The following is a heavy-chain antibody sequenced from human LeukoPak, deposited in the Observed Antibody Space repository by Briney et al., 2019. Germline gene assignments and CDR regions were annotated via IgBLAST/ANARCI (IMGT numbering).Heavy chain of an antibody. CDR3: AREESYGVHAG. CDR2: IYYRGST. D-gene: IGHD4-17*01. Sequence: SETLSLTCTVSGGSISSSSYYWGWIRQPPGKGLEWIGSIYYRGSTYYNPSLKSRVTISVDTSKNQFSLKLSSVTAADTAVYYCAREESYGVHAGWGQGTLVTVSS. V-gene: IGHV4-39*02. CDR1: GGSISSSSYY. J-gene: IGHJ4*02.